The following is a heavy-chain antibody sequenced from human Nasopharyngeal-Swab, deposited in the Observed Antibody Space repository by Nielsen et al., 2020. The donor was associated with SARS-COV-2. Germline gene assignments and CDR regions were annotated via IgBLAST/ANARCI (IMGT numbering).Heavy chain of an antibody. CDR2: IYWDDDK. V-gene: IGHV2-5*02. Sequence: SGPTLVKPTQTGTLTCTFSGFSLSTSGGGVGWSRQPPGKALEWLALIYWDDDKRYSPSLKSRLTITKDTSKNQVVLTMTNMDPVDTATYYCAHSALGYSSGWELDYWGQGTLATVSS. CDR1: GFSLSTSGGG. J-gene: IGHJ4*02. D-gene: IGHD6-19*01. CDR3: AHSALGYSSGWELDY.